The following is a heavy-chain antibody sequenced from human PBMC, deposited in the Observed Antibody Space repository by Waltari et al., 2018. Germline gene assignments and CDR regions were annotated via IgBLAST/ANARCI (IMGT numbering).Heavy chain of an antibody. D-gene: IGHD5-12*01. CDR1: GGSFSGYY. CDR2: INHSGST. V-gene: IGHV4-34*01. Sequence: QVQLQQWGAGLLKPSETLSLTCAVYGGSFSGYYWSWIRQPPGKGLEWIGEINHSGSTIYNPSLKSRVTISVDTSKNQFSLKLGSVTAADTAVYYCARLYSGYVWPLLTGTTGHLHRYYFDYWGQGTLVTVSS. CDR3: ARLYSGYVWPLLTGTTGHLHRYYFDY. J-gene: IGHJ4*02.